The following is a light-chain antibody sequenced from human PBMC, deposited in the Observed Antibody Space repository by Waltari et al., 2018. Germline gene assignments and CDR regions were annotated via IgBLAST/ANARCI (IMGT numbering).Light chain of an antibody. J-gene: IGKJ1*01. CDR2: GAS. CDR3: QHYVRLPAT. Sequence: EIVLTQSPGPLSLSPGERATRSCRASQSVRGSLAWYQQKAGQAPRLLIYGASSRATGIPDRFSGSGSGTDFSLTISRLEPEDFAVYYCQHYVRLPATFGQGTKVEI. CDR1: QSVRGS. V-gene: IGKV3-20*01.